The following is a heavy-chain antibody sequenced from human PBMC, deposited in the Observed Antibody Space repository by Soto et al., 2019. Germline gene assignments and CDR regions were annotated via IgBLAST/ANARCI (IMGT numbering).Heavy chain of an antibody. J-gene: IGHJ5*02. D-gene: IGHD2-2*01. CDR2: INAGNGNT. V-gene: IGHV1-3*01. CDR1: GYTFTSYA. CDR3: ARAPGGPYCSSTSCYINWFDP. Sequence: ASVKVSCKASGYTFTSYAMHWVRQAPGQRLEWMGWINAGNGNTKYSQKFQGRVTITRDTSASTAYMELSSLRSEDTAVYYCARAPGGPYCSSTSCYINWFDPWGQGTLVTVS.